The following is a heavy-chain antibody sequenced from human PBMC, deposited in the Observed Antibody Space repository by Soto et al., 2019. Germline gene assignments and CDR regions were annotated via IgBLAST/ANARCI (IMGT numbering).Heavy chain of an antibody. CDR3: AHTWGLPFDY. J-gene: IGHJ4*02. CDR2: IYWNDDK. CDR1: GFSLRTTGVG. V-gene: IGHV2-5*01. D-gene: IGHD3-16*01. Sequence: QITLKESGPTLVVPTQTLMLTCTYSGFSLRTTGVGVGWIRQPPGKALEWLGIIYWNDDKRYSPSLKNRFTLTSDISKSQVVLTMTNMDPVDTATYYCAHTWGLPFDYWGQGTLVIVSS.